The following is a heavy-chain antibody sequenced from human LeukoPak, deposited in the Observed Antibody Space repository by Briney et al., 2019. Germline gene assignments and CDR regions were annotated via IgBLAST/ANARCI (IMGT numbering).Heavy chain of an antibody. CDR3: ARDLDSGAAAHRGGFDY. CDR2: IKQDGSEK. V-gene: IGHV3-7*01. Sequence: GGSLRLSCAASGFTFSSYWMSWVRQAPGKGLXXXXNIKQDGSEKYYVDSVKGRFTISRDNAKNSLYLQMNSLRAEDTAVYYCARDLDSGAAAHRGGFDYWGQGTLVTVSS. CDR1: GFTFSSYW. J-gene: IGHJ4*02. D-gene: IGHD6-13*01.